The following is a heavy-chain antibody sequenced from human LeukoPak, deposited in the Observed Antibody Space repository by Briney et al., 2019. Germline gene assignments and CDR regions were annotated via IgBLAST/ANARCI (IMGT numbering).Heavy chain of an antibody. Sequence: GGSLRFSGAASGFTFSSYSMNWVRQAPGKGLEWVSYISSSSSTIYYADSVKGRFTISRANAKNSLDLQMNSLRAEDTAVYYCARDHPKIAGRGYDYWGQGTLVTVPS. CDR1: GFTFSSYS. D-gene: IGHD3-22*01. V-gene: IGHV3-48*01. CDR2: ISSSSSTI. J-gene: IGHJ4*02. CDR3: ARDHPKIAGRGYDY.